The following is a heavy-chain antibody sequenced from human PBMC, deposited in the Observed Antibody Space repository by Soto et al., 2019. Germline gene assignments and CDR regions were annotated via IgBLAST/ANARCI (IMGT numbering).Heavy chain of an antibody. CDR2: ISGSGGST. J-gene: IGHJ4*02. CDR3: AKVGWNIVVVPAARY. Sequence: PGGSLRLSCAASGFTFSSYAMSWVRQAPGKGLEWVSAISGSGGSTYYADSVKGRFTISRDNSKNTLYLQMNSLRAEDTAVYYCAKVGWNIVVVPAARYWGQGTLVTVSS. D-gene: IGHD2-2*01. V-gene: IGHV3-23*01. CDR1: GFTFSSYA.